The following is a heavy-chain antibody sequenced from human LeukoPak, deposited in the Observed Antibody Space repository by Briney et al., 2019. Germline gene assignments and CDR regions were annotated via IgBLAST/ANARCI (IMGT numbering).Heavy chain of an antibody. Sequence: SETLSLTCAVYGGSFSGYYWSWIRQPPGKGLEWIGEINHSGSTYYNPSLKSRVTISVDTSKNQFSLKLSSVTAADTAVYYCARRFRSGSYTNWGQGTLVTVSS. D-gene: IGHD1-26*01. CDR1: GGSFSGYY. CDR2: INHSGST. J-gene: IGHJ4*02. CDR3: ARRFRSGSYTN. V-gene: IGHV4-34*01.